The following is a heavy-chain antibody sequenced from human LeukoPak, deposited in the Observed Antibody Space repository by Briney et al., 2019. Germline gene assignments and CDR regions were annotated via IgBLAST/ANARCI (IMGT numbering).Heavy chain of an antibody. CDR3: THGSMYQLDY. J-gene: IGHJ4*02. D-gene: IGHD2-2*01. Sequence: PGGTLRLSCAASRFSFSSDGMSWVRQAPGKGLEWVSGIIGGAGSTYYADSVKGRFTISRDNSKNTLYLQMNSLRAEDTAVYYCTHGSMYQLDYWGQGTLVTVSS. CDR1: RFSFSSDG. V-gene: IGHV3-23*01. CDR2: IIGGAGST.